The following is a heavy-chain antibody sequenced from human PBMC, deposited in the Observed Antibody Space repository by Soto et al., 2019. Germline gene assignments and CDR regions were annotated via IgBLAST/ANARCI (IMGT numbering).Heavy chain of an antibody. V-gene: IGHV3-48*03. Sequence: PGGSLRLSCEASGFSFSSFAMNWVRQAPGRGLEWVSYISDDGASIYYADSLKGRFTISRDNAKNSLSLQMNNLRAEDTAVYYCAREYSVQAWLHHFDHWGLGTLVTVSS. J-gene: IGHJ4*02. CDR2: ISDDGASI. CDR3: AREYSVQAWLHHFDH. CDR1: GFSFSSFA. D-gene: IGHD5-18*01.